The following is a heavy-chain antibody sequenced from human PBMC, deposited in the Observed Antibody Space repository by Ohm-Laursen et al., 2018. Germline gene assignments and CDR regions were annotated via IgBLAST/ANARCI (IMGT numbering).Heavy chain of an antibody. J-gene: IGHJ3*02. CDR2: IHYSGST. D-gene: IGHD6-19*01. Sequence: GTLSLTCPVSGGSISSYYWGWIRQSPGKRLEWIGNIHYSGSTNYNPSLKSRVTIAVDTPKNQFSLKLSSVTAADAAVYYCAKGQLLEYDVFDIWGQGTMVTVSS. V-gene: IGHV4-59*01. CDR3: AKGQLLEYDVFDI. CDR1: GGSISSYY.